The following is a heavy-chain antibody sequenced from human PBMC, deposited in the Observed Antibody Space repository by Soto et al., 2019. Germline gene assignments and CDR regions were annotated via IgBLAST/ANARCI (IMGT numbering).Heavy chain of an antibody. CDR1: GGPFSSQA. V-gene: IGHV1-69*01. Sequence: QVQVEQSGAEVKKPGSSLKVSCKTSGGPFSSQAFNWVRQARGHGLEWMGGIIPLLGSTTYAQKFQDRVTFTADESTSTVYMELRSLRSEDTATYFCGMSDGPYFYCVIDVWGRGTAVTVSS. CDR3: GMSDGPYFYCVIDV. J-gene: IGHJ6*02. CDR2: IIPLLGST. D-gene: IGHD2-15*01.